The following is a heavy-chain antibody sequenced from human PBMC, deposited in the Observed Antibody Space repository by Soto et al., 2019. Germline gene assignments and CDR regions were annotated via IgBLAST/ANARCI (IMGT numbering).Heavy chain of an antibody. CDR3: ARDSVLRSQAGYYDFWSGYNPGSNRGYYYYGMDV. D-gene: IGHD3-3*01. V-gene: IGHV3-33*01. CDR1: GFTFSSYG. J-gene: IGHJ6*02. CDR2: IWYDGSNK. Sequence: GGSLRLSCAASGFTFSSYGMHWVRQAPGKGLEWVAVIWYDGSNKYYADSVKGRFTISRDNSKNTLYLQMNSLRAEDTAVYYCARDSVLRSQAGYYDFWSGYNPGSNRGYYYYGMDVWGQGTTVTVSS.